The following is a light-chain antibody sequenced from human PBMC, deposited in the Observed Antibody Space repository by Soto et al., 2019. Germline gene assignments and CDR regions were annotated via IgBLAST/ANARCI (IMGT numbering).Light chain of an antibody. V-gene: IGLV2-8*01. J-gene: IGLJ3*02. CDR3: SSYVTNNNWV. CDR2: EVS. CDR1: SSDVGGYNY. Sequence: QSALTQPPSASGSPGQSVTISCTGTSSDVGGYNYVSWYQQHPGKAPKLMIYEVSKRPSGVPDRFSGSKSGNTASLTVSGLQAEDEADYYCSSYVTNNNWVFGGGTKLTVL.